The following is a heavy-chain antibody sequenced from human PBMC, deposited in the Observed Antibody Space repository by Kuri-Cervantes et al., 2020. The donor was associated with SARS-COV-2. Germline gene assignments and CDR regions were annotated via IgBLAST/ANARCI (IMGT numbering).Heavy chain of an antibody. CDR2: VSWNGSRT. CDR1: GFTFSNSD. CDR3: ARGADFWSGLFYYYYYYMDV. V-gene: IGHV3-19*01. J-gene: IGHJ6*03. Sequence: GESLKISCAASGFTFSNSDMNWVRQAPGKGLEWVSGVSWNGSRTHYADSVKGRFTISRDNSKNTLYLQMNSLRAEDTAVYYCARGADFWSGLFYYYYYYMDVWGKGTTVTVSS. D-gene: IGHD3-3*01.